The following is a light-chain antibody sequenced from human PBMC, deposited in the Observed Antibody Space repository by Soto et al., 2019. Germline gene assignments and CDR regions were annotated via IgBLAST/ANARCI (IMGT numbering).Light chain of an antibody. CDR1: QSISTF. CDR3: QQFYTFPLT. CDR2: AAS. V-gene: IGKV1-39*01. Sequence: DIQMTQSPSSLSASVGDRVTITCRASQSISTFLNWYQQRPGKAPKLLIYAASSLQFGVPSRFGGSGSGTEFTLTISSLQPEDFATYYCQQFYTFPLTFGGGTKVDIK. J-gene: IGKJ4*01.